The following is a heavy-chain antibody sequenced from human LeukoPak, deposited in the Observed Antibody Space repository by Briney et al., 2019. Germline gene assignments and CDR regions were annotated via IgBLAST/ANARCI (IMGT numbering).Heavy chain of an antibody. CDR1: GDSVTGYY. CDR2: IHYSGST. CDR3: ARTYYDILTGPYYYYYYMDV. J-gene: IGHJ6*03. D-gene: IGHD3-9*01. Sequence: PSETLSLTCTVSGDSVTGYYWSWIRQPPGKGLEWIGYIHYSGSTKYKSSLKSRVTISVDTSKNQFSLKLNSVTAADTAVYYCARTYYDILTGPYYYYYYMDVWGKGTTVTVSS. V-gene: IGHV4-59*02.